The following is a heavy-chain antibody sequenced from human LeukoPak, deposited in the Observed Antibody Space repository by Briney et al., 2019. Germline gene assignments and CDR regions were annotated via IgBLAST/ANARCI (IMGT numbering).Heavy chain of an antibody. Sequence: PGGSLRLSCAASGFTFNNYAMSWVRQVPGKGLEWVSAVSGEGRTTHYVDSVKGRFTISRDNSRNTLYLQMSSLRAEDTAIYYCAKDSVVRNTGSYYFASWGQGTLVTVSS. CDR2: VSGEGRTT. J-gene: IGHJ4*02. CDR1: GFTFNNYA. D-gene: IGHD1-26*01. V-gene: IGHV3-23*01. CDR3: AKDSVVRNTGSYYFAS.